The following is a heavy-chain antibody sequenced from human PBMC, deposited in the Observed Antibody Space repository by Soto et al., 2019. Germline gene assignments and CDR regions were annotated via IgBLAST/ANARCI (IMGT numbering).Heavy chain of an antibody. D-gene: IGHD6-6*01. CDR2: MNPNSGDT. J-gene: IGHJ6*02. V-gene: IGHV1-8*01. Sequence: ASVKVSCKASGYTFTNYETIWVRQATGQGLEWMGWMNPNSGDTVYAQKFQGRVTLTRDASINTAYMELSSLTYDDTAVYYCAGRTIAARPTFDYYYGMDVWGQGTTVTVSS. CDR3: AGRTIAARPTFDYYYGMDV. CDR1: GYTFTNYE.